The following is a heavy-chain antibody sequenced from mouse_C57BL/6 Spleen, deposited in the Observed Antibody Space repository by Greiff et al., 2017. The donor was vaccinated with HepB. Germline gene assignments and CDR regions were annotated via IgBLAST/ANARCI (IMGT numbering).Heavy chain of an antibody. CDR2: ILPGSGST. Sequence: VQLQQSGAELMKPGASVKLSCKATGYTFTGYWIEWVKQRPGHGLEWIGEILPGSGSTNYNEKFKGKATFTADTSSNTAYMQRSSLTTEDSAIYYCASHHYYGSSYPFAYWGQGTLVTVSA. V-gene: IGHV1-9*01. CDR3: ASHHYYGSSYPFAY. J-gene: IGHJ3*01. D-gene: IGHD1-1*01. CDR1: GYTFTGYW.